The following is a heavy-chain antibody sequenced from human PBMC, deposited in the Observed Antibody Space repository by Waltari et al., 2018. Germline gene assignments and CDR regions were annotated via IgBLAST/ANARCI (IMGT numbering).Heavy chain of an antibody. CDR1: GGSFRGYY. D-gene: IGHD6-13*01. Sequence: QVQLQQWGAGLLKPSETLSLPCAVYGGSFRGYYWSWIRQPPGKGLEWIGEINHSGSTNYNPSLKSRVTISVDTSKNQFSLKLSSVTAADTAVYYCARALIAAAGDDAFDIWGQGTMVTVSS. J-gene: IGHJ3*02. CDR3: ARALIAAAGDDAFDI. CDR2: INHSGST. V-gene: IGHV4-34*01.